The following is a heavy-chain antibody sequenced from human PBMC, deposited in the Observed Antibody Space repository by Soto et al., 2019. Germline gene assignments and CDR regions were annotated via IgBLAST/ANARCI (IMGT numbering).Heavy chain of an antibody. CDR2: IFPGDSDT. D-gene: IGHD6-13*01. CDR1: GYNFANYW. J-gene: IGHJ3*02. Sequence: LGESLKISCKGSGYNFANYWIGWVRQMPGKGLERMGMIFPGDSDTKNSPSLQGQITMSVDKSDSSAYLQWRSLKPSDTAMYYCAAGYTTGPDAFDIWGQGKMVTV. CDR3: AAGYTTGPDAFDI. V-gene: IGHV5-51*01.